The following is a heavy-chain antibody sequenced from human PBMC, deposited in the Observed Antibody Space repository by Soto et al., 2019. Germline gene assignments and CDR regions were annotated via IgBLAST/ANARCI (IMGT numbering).Heavy chain of an antibody. Sequence: QVQLVQSGAEVKKPGASAKVSCTASGYTFTSYGISWVRQAHGQGLEWMGWINAYNGNTNYAQKLQGRVTMTTETDTSTAYMELRSLRYDDTAVYYCARYEGIAAAETPSSRYYKGMDVWGQGTTVTVSS. CDR1: GYTFTSYG. V-gene: IGHV1-18*04. CDR3: ARYEGIAAAETPSSRYYKGMDV. D-gene: IGHD6-13*01. CDR2: INAYNGNT. J-gene: IGHJ6*01.